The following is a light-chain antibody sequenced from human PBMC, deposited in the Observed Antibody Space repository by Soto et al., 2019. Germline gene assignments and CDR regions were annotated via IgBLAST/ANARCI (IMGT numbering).Light chain of an antibody. CDR2: GSS. CDR3: QQYGSSPPYT. V-gene: IGKV3-20*01. CDR1: QSVSNKY. J-gene: IGKJ2*01. Sequence: EVVLTQSPGTLSLSPGERATLSCRASQSVSNKYLAWYQQKPGQAPRLLIFGSSDRATGIPDRFSGSGSGTAVSLPISRLEHEDFAVDYCQQYGSSPPYTFGQGTKLEIK.